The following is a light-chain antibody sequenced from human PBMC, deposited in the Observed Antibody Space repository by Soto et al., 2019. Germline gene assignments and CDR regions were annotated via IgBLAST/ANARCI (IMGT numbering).Light chain of an antibody. CDR1: QSISRS. V-gene: IGKV3-15*01. Sequence: DIVMPQSPLSLPVTPGEPASISCRSSQSISRSLAWYQQKPGQAPRLLIYGASTRAAGIPARFSGSGSGTEFTLSISSLQSEDFAVYYCQQYNNWWTFGQGTKVDIK. J-gene: IGKJ1*01. CDR3: QQYNNWWT. CDR2: GAS.